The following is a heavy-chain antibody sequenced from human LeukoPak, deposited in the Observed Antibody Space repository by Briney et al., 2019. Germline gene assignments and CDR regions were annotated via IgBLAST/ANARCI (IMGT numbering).Heavy chain of an antibody. Sequence: GGSLRLSCAASGFTFSSYSMNWVRQAPGKGLEWVSSISSSSSYIYYADSVKGRFTISRDNAKNSLYLQMNSLRAEDTAVYYCARGASIAAAGTVSDYWGQGPLVTVSS. CDR3: ARGASIAAAGTVSDY. CDR1: GFTFSSYS. CDR2: ISSSSSYI. J-gene: IGHJ4*02. D-gene: IGHD6-13*01. V-gene: IGHV3-21*01.